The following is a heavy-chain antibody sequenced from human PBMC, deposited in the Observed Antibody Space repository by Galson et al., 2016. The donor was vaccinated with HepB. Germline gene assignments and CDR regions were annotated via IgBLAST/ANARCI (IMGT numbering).Heavy chain of an antibody. CDR3: SPVDGP. CDR1: GFPFSDNW. D-gene: IGHD2-21*01. V-gene: IGHV3-7*03. J-gene: IGHJ5*02. Sequence: SLRLSCAASGFPFSDNWMSWVRQAPGKGLEWVANINIDGSGKYYVDSVKGRFTISRDNAKDSLYLHMNRLRPEAPALYYCSPVDGPWGQGTLVTFSS. CDR2: INIDGSGK.